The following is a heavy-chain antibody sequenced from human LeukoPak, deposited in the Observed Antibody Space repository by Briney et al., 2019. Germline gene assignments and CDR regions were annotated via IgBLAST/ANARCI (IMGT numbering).Heavy chain of an antibody. V-gene: IGHV3-11*03. Sequence: PGGSLRLSCAASGFIFSDYYMSWMRQAPGKGLEWLSYIDGSSSRTNYADSVKGRFTISRDNVKNSLYLQMNSLRAEDTAVYFCARRGTDYCTPSSRHPNWFAPWGQGTQVTVSS. J-gene: IGHJ5*02. D-gene: IGHD4-11*01. CDR2: IDGSSSRT. CDR3: ARRGTDYCTPSSRHPNWFAP. CDR1: GFIFSDYY.